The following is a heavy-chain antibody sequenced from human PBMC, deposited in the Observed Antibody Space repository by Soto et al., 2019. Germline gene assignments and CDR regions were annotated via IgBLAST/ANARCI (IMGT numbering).Heavy chain of an antibody. D-gene: IGHD3-16*02. CDR2: INHSGST. CDR3: ARVRTFGGVIVPGNWFDP. V-gene: IGHV4-34*01. Sequence: QVQLQQWGAGLLKPSETLSLTCAVYGGSFSGYYWSWIRQPPGKGLEWIGEINHSGSTNYNPSLKSRVTISVDTSKNQFSLKLSSATAADTAVYYCARVRTFGGVIVPGNWFDPWGQGTLVTVSS. J-gene: IGHJ5*02. CDR1: GGSFSGYY.